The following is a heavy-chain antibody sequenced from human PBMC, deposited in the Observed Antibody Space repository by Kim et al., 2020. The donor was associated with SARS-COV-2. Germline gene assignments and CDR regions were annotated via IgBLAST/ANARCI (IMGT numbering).Heavy chain of an antibody. CDR1: GCTFTSYA. Sequence: SVKVSCKASGCTFTSYAINWVRQSPGQGLEWMGVIIPIFGTANYAQKFQGRVTITADESTSTAYMELSSLRSEDTAVYYCALKYIGGDTRYYYYYGMDVWGQGTTVTVSS. V-gene: IGHV1-69*13. D-gene: IGHD3-10*01. J-gene: IGHJ6*02. CDR2: IIPIFGTA. CDR3: ALKYIGGDTRYYYYYGMDV.